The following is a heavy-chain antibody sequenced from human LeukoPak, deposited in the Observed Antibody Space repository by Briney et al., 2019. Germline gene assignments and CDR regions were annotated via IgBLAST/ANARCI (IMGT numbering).Heavy chain of an antibody. V-gene: IGHV4-59*01. CDR2: IYYSGST. CDR3: ARGLYSNSWYAP. D-gene: IGHD6-13*01. J-gene: IGHJ5*02. CDR1: GGSISSYY. Sequence: SETLSLTCTVSGGSISSYYWSWIRQPPGKGLEWIGYIYYSGSTNYNPSLKSRVTISIDTSKNQFSLKPSSVTAADTAVYYCARGLYSNSWYAPWGQGTLVTVSS.